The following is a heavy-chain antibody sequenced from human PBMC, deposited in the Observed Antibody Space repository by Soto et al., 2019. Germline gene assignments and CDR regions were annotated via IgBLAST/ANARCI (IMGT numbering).Heavy chain of an antibody. CDR2: IDPSDSYT. J-gene: IGHJ6*02. Sequence: ESLKISCKGSGYSFTSYWISWVRQMPGKGLEWMGRIDPSDSYTNYSPSFQGHVTISADKSISTAYLQWSSLKASDTAMYYCARLHPRIPGGYWFSGMDIWGQGTMVTVSS. D-gene: IGHD2-8*02. V-gene: IGHV5-10-1*01. CDR1: GYSFTSYW. CDR3: ARLHPRIPGGYWFSGMDI.